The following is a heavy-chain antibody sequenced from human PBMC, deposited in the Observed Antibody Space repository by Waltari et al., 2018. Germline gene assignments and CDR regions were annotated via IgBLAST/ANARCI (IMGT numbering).Heavy chain of an antibody. J-gene: IGHJ3*02. CDR2: ISAYNGNT. CDR3: ARDPYYYDSSGYSPGAFDI. V-gene: IGHV1-18*01. Sequence: QVQLVQSGAEVKKPGASVKVSCKASGYTFTSYAISWVRQAPGQGLEWMGWISAYNGNTNYAQKLQGRVTMTTDTSTSTAYMELRSLRSDDTAVYYCARDPYYYDSSGYSPGAFDIWGQGTMVTVSS. D-gene: IGHD3-22*01. CDR1: GYTFTSYA.